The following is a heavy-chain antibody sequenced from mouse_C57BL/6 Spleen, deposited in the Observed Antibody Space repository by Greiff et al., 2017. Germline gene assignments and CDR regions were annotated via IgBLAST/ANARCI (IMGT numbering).Heavy chain of an antibody. J-gene: IGHJ4*01. CDR2: INPNNGGT. D-gene: IGHD4-1*02. V-gene: IGHV1-26*01. Sequence: EVQLQQSGPELVKPGASVKISCKASGYTFTDYYMNWVKQSHGKSLEWIGDINPNNGGTSYNQKFKGKATLTVDKSSSTAYMELRSLASEGSAVYYCARRNWAKIYYAMDYWGQGTSVTVSS. CDR3: ARRNWAKIYYAMDY. CDR1: GYTFTDYY.